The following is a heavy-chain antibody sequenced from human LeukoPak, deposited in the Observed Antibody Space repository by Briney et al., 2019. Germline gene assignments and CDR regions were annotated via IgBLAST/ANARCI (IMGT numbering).Heavy chain of an antibody. V-gene: IGHV3-23*01. J-gene: IGHJ4*02. D-gene: IGHD3-22*01. CDR3: ALTPGVAYYDSSGYYQLGFDY. CDR1: GVTFSSYA. Sequence: GESLRLPXAASGVTFSSYAMSWVRQAPGKGLEWVSGLSGSGDSTYYADSVKGRFTISRDNSKNTLYLQMNVLRAEDTAVYYCALTPGVAYYDSSGYYQLGFDYWGQGTLVTVSS. CDR2: LSGSGDST.